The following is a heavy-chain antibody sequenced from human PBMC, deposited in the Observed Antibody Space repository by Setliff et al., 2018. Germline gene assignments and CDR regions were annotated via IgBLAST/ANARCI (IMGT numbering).Heavy chain of an antibody. CDR3: SKLVRYCTTTACQGASGAEF. CDR2: ISAYTGNT. V-gene: IGHV1-18*01. Sequence: ASVKVSCKASGYMFRSYGINWIRQAPGQGLEWMGWISAYTGNTKFAQKFQGRVTMTTDTSTSAAYLELRSLTSDDTAVYYCSKLVRYCTTTACQGASGAEFWGQGTLVTVSS. CDR1: GYMFRSYG. D-gene: IGHD2-8*01. J-gene: IGHJ4*02.